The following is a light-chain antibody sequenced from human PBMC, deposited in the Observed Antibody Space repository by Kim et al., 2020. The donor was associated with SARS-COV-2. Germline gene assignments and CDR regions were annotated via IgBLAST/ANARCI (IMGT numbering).Light chain of an antibody. CDR1: QSGSTD. CDR2: DAS. CDR3: LQRNHWPLT. V-gene: IGKV3-11*01. J-gene: IGKJ4*01. Sequence: LSPGERATLSGRASQSGSTDLSWYQQKPGQAPRLLISDASDRATGIPARFGGSGFGTDFTLTISSLEPEDSAVYYCLQRNHWPLTFGGGTKVDIK.